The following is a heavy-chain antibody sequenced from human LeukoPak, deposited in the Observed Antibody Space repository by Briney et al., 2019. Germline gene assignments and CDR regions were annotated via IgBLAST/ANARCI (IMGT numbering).Heavy chain of an antibody. V-gene: IGHV4-4*07. J-gene: IGHJ4*02. CDR3: ARHPARRHIVVVVAAMLYYFDY. CDR1: GGSISSYY. Sequence: PSETLSLTCTVSGGSISSYYWSWIRQPAGKGLEWIGRIYTSGSTNYNPSLKSRVTMSVDTSKNQFSLKLSSVTAADTAVYYCARHPARRHIVVVVAAMLYYFDYWGQGTLVTVSS. D-gene: IGHD2-15*01. CDR2: IYTSGST.